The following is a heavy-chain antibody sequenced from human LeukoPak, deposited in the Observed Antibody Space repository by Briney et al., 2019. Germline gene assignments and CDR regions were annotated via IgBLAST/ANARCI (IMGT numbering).Heavy chain of an antibody. J-gene: IGHJ5*02. CDR3: AREEYGFDP. Sequence: ASVKVSCKASGYTFTGYYMHWVRQAPGQGLEWMGWINPKSGGTNYAQKFQGRVTMTTDTSIHTAYVELSRLRSDDTAVYYCAREEYGFDPWGQGTLVTVSS. CDR2: INPKSGGT. CDR1: GYTFTGYY. V-gene: IGHV1-2*02. D-gene: IGHD2-2*01.